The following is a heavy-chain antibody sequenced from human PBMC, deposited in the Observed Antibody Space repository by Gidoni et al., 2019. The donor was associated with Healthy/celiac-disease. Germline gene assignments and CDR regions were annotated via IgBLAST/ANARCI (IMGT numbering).Heavy chain of an antibody. Sequence: EVQLVESGGGLVKPGGSLRLSCAASGFTFSSYSMNWVRQAPGKGLEWVSSISSSSSYIYYADSVKGRFTISRDNAKNSLYLQMNSLRAEDTAVYYCARGTRVGVTLLDYWGQGTLVTVSS. V-gene: IGHV3-21*01. J-gene: IGHJ4*02. CDR1: GFTFSSYS. CDR2: ISSSSSYI. D-gene: IGHD4-4*01. CDR3: ARGTRVGVTLLDY.